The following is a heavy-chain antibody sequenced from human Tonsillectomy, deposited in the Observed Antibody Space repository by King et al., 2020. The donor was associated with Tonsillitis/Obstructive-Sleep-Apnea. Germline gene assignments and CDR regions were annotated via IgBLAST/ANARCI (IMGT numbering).Heavy chain of an antibody. J-gene: IGHJ4*02. Sequence: VQLVQSGAEVKKPGASVKVPCKASSYTFTSYGITWVRQAPGQGLEWMGWISAFYGNTNYAQKLQGRVTMTTDTSTSTAYMELRSLRSDDTAVYYCARGTRNNWNDEVDYFDYWGQGTLVTVSS. CDR2: ISAFYGNT. D-gene: IGHD1-1*01. CDR1: SYTFTSYG. V-gene: IGHV1-18*01. CDR3: ARGTRNNWNDEVDYFDY.